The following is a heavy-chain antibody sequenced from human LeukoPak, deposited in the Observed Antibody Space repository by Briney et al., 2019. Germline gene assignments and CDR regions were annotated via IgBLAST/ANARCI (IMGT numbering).Heavy chain of an antibody. J-gene: IGHJ4*02. CDR3: TKAPLMSCTGAFCYPFDS. D-gene: IGHD2-8*02. CDR1: GFTFRSFA. Sequence: GGSLRLSCAASGFTFRSFAMNWVRQAPGKGLECVSAISGGGDFTKYADSVKGRFTVSRDNSRNTLYLQMNNLRIEDSAVYYCTKAPLMSCTGAFCYPFDSWGQGVLVTVSS. V-gene: IGHV3-23*01. CDR2: ISGGGDFT.